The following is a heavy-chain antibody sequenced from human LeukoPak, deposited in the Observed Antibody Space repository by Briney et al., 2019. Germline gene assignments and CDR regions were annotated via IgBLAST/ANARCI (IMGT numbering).Heavy chain of an antibody. CDR3: ASSYYASYCHHDAFNI. CDR2: INHSGST. CDR1: GGSFSGYY. Sequence: SETLPLTCAVYGGSFSGYYLSWIRQPPGKGLEWIGEINHSGSTNYNPSLKSRVTISLDTSKNHFSLKLSSVTAADTAVYYCASSYYASYCHHDAFNIWGQGTMVTVSS. V-gene: IGHV4-34*01. D-gene: IGHD2-8*01. J-gene: IGHJ3*02.